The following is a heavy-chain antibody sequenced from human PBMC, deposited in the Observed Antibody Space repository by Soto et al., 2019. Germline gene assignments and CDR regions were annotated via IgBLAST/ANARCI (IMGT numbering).Heavy chain of an antibody. CDR3: ARHGGGYDGYFDY. D-gene: IGHD5-12*01. Sequence: SETLSLTCTVSGGSISSSSYYWGWIRQPPGKGLEWIGSIYYSGSTYYNPSLKSRDTISVDTSKNQFSLKLSSVTAAYTALYYCARHGGGYDGYFDYWGQGTLVTVSS. CDR1: GGSISSSSYY. V-gene: IGHV4-39*01. J-gene: IGHJ4*02. CDR2: IYYSGST.